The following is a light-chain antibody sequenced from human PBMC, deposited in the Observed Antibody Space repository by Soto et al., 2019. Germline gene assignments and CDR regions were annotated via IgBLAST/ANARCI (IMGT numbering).Light chain of an antibody. CDR1: QSVNSN. CDR2: GAS. Sequence: EIVMTQSPATLSVSPGERATLSCRASQSVNSNLAWYQQKPGQPPRLLIYGASTRATGVPARFSGSGSGTESTLTGSSLQYEDFAVYFCQQYNTWPTFGQGTKVEIK. V-gene: IGKV3-15*01. CDR3: QQYNTWPT. J-gene: IGKJ1*01.